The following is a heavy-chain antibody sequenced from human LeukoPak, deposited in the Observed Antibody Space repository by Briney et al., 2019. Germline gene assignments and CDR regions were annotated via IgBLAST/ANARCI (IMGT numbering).Heavy chain of an antibody. Sequence: GGSLRLSCAASGSTFSSYTMSWVRQAPGKGLEWVSLISGSGGSTYYADSVKGRFTISRDNSENTLYLQMNSLRAEDTAVYYCAKGGRLDYWGQGTLVTVSS. D-gene: IGHD1-26*01. CDR2: ISGSGGST. CDR1: GSTFSSYT. CDR3: AKGGRLDY. V-gene: IGHV3-23*01. J-gene: IGHJ4*02.